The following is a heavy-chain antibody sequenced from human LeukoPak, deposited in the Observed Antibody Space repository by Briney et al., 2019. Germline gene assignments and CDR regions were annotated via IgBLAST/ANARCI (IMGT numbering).Heavy chain of an antibody. Sequence: SETLSLTCTVSGVSISSYSWSWIRQPPGKGLEWIGYILYSGSTNYNPSLKSRVTISLDTSKNQFSLKLNSVTAADTAVYYCARAEGIRGSALDLDYWGQGTLVTVSS. CDR1: GVSISSYS. CDR2: ILYSGST. D-gene: IGHD3-10*01. J-gene: IGHJ4*02. V-gene: IGHV4-59*01. CDR3: ARAEGIRGSALDLDY.